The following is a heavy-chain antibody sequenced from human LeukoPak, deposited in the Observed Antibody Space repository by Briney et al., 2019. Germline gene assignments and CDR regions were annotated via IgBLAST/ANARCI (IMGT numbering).Heavy chain of an antibody. J-gene: IGHJ4*02. CDR2: IKQDGSEK. CDR1: GFTFSTYS. D-gene: IGHD4-17*01. V-gene: IGHV3-7*01. CDR3: ARGDMTTVTTVFDY. Sequence: GGSLRLSCAASGFTFSTYSMHWVRQAPGKGLEWVANIKQDGSEKYYVDSVKGRFTISRDNAKNSLYLQMNSLRAEDTAVYYCARGDMTTVTTVFDYWGQGTLVTVSS.